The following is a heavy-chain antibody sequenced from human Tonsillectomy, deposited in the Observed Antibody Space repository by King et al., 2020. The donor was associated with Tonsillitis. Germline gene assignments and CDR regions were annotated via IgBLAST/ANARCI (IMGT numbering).Heavy chain of an antibody. Sequence: TLKESGPTLVKPTQTLTLTCTFSGFLLTTSGVGVGWIRQPPGKALEWLALIFWDDDKRYSPSLKNRLVITKATSKNLVVLSMTNMDPVDTATYYCAHVGGTDASYSYYYYVDVWGKGTTVTVSS. CDR1: GFLLTTSGVG. CDR2: IFWDDDK. V-gene: IGHV2-5*02. J-gene: IGHJ6*03. D-gene: IGHD5-24*01. CDR3: AHVGGTDASYSYYYYVDV.